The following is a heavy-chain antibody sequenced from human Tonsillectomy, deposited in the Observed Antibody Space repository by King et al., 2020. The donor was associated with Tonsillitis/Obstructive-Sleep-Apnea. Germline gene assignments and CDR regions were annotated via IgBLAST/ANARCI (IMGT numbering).Heavy chain of an antibody. D-gene: IGHD5-18*01. V-gene: IGHV1-46*01. CDR1: GYTFTSYY. CDR3: ARAAGVETAMITQY. Sequence: QLVQSGAEVKKPGASVKVSCKASGYTFTSYYMHWVRQAPGQGLEWMGMINPRGGSTSYAQKFQGRVTMTRDTSTSTVYMELSSLRSEDTAVFYCARAAGVETAMITQYWGQGSLVTVSS. CDR2: INPRGGST. J-gene: IGHJ4*02.